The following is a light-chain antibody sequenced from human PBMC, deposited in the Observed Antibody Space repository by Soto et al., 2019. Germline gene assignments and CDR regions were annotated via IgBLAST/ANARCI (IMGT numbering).Light chain of an antibody. V-gene: IGLV3-21*02. CDR3: QVWDTSRDQVV. Sequence: SYELTQPHSVSVAPGQTARITCGGYIIGSKSVHWYQQRPGQAPMLVVYDDNDRPSGIPERVSGSNSGNTATLTISRVEAGDEADYYCQVWDTSRDQVVFGGGTKLTV. J-gene: IGLJ2*01. CDR1: IIGSKS. CDR2: DDN.